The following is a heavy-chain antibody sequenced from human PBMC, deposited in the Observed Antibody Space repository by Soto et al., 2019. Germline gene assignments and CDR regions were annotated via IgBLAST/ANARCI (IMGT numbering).Heavy chain of an antibody. Sequence: LRLSCAASGFTFGDYAMQWVRQAPGKGLEWVSAISWNSGSIDYADSVKGRFTISRDNAKNSLYLQMNSLRAEDTALYYRAKSHTTSGWYVTTDYWGQGTRVTVSS. CDR1: GFTFGDYA. V-gene: IGHV3-9*01. CDR3: AKSHTTSGWYVTTDY. D-gene: IGHD6-19*01. J-gene: IGHJ4*02. CDR2: ISWNSGSI.